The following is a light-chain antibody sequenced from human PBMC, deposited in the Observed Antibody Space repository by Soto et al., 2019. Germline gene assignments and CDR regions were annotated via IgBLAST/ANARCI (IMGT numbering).Light chain of an antibody. Sequence: QAVLTQPPCASGTHGQKVTISCSGSSSNIGSHTVNWFQQLPGTAPKLLIYSNDQRPSGVPDRFSGSKSGTSASLAISGLQSEDDGDYYCAAWDDRLNGYYVFGTGTKVPVL. J-gene: IGLJ1*01. V-gene: IGLV1-44*01. CDR2: SND. CDR3: AAWDDRLNGYYV. CDR1: SSNIGSHT.